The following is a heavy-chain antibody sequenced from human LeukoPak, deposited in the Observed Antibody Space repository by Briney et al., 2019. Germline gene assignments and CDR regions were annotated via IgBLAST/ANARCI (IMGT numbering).Heavy chain of an antibody. J-gene: IGHJ5*02. V-gene: IGHV3-23*01. CDR1: GFTFINYG. Sequence: SGGSLRLSCAASGFTFINYGMTWVRQARGKGREWVSDISGSGATTYFADSVKGRFTIIRDNYKNKMYLQMNTLRVEDTAVYYCARNRHAYSGYDSFYPWGQGTLVTVSS. D-gene: IGHD5-12*01. CDR2: ISGSGATT. CDR3: ARNRHAYSGYDSFYP.